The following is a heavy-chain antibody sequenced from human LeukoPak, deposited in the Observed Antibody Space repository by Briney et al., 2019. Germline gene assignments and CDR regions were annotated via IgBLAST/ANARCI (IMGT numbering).Heavy chain of an antibody. V-gene: IGHV1-8*01. Sequence: GASVKVSCKASGYTFTSYDINWVRQATGQGLEWMGWMNPNSGSTGYAQKFQGRVTMTRNTSISAAYMELSSLRSEDTAVYYCARGPLRYFDWLLPNPFDYWGQGTLVTVSS. D-gene: IGHD3-9*01. CDR1: GYTFTSYD. CDR3: ARGPLRYFDWLLPNPFDY. J-gene: IGHJ4*02. CDR2: MNPNSGST.